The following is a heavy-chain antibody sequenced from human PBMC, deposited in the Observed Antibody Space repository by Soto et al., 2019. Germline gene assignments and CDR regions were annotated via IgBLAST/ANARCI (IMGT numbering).Heavy chain of an antibody. V-gene: IGHV4-4*03. CDR3: ARARVGLGDHYDSSGYSFFDY. CDR2: IYQTGST. Sequence: PETLRLTYAVSGGSISSSNWWSWGRQPPGKGLEWIGEIYQTGSTNYNPPLKSRHTISVDKSKNQFSLKLSSVTAAATAVYYCARARVGLGDHYDSSGYSFFDYWGQGLLGT. D-gene: IGHD3-22*01. J-gene: IGHJ4*02. CDR1: GGSISSSNW.